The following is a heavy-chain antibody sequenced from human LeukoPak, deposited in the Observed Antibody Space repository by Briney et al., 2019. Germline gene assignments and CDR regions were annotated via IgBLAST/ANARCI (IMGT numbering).Heavy chain of an antibody. CDR1: GYTFTNYG. D-gene: IGHD3-22*01. V-gene: IGHV1-18*01. CDR3: AISQGSYYDTSGYLGGDY. CDR2: ISAYSGNT. Sequence: ASVKVSCKASGYTFTNYGIFWVRQAPGQGLEWMGWISAYSGNTNYAQKLQGRGTMTTETSTSTAYMELESLRSDDTAVYYYAISQGSYYDTSGYLGGDYWGQGTLVTVSS. J-gene: IGHJ4*02.